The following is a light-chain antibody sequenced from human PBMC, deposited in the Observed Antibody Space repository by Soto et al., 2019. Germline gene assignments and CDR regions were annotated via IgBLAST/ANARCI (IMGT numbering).Light chain of an antibody. V-gene: IGKV3-20*01. J-gene: IGKJ1*01. CDR3: QQYGXSQWT. Sequence: EIVLTQSPGTLSLSPGERATLSCRASQSVSSSYLAWYQQKPGQAPRLLIYGASSRATGIPDRFSGSGSGTDFTLTISRLEPEDFAVYYXQQYGXSQWTFGQGTKVDIK. CDR2: GAS. CDR1: QSVSSSY.